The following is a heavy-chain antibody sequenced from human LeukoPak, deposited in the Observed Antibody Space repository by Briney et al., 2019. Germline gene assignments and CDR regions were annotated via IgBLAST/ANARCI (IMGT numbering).Heavy chain of an antibody. D-gene: IGHD4-23*01. CDR2: INHSGST. J-gene: IGHJ4*02. V-gene: IGHV4-34*01. CDR1: GGSFSGYY. CDR3: ARDTVVTPTFDY. Sequence: SETLSLTCAVYGGSFSGYYWSWIRQPSGKGLEWIGEINHSGSTNYNPSLKSRVTISVDTSKNQFSLKLSSVTAADTAVYYCARDTVVTPTFDYWGQGTLVTVSS.